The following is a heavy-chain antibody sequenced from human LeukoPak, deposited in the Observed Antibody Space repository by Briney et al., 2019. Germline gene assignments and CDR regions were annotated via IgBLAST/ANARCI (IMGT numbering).Heavy chain of an antibody. D-gene: IGHD3-10*01. CDR2: IVVGSGNT. Sequence: SVKVSCKASGFTFTSSAMQWVRQARGQRLEWIGWIVVGSGNTNYAQKFQERVTITRDMSTSTAYMELSGLRSEDTAVYYCAAVPITIDYGSEDEYYYMDVWGKGTTVTVSS. J-gene: IGHJ6*03. CDR1: GFTFTSSA. V-gene: IGHV1-58*02. CDR3: AAVPITIDYGSEDEYYYMDV.